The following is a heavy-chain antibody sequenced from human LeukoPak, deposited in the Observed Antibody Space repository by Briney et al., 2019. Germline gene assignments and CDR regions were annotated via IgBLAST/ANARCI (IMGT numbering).Heavy chain of an antibody. CDR2: INPSGGST. CDR3: ARDRLGLLSFDY. Sequence: ASVKVSCKASGYTFTSYYMHWVRQAPGQGLEWMGIINPSGGSTSYAQKFQGRVTMTRDMSTSTVYMELSSLRSEDTAVYYCARDRLGLLSFDYWGQGTLVTVSS. CDR1: GYTFTSYY. D-gene: IGHD6-19*01. J-gene: IGHJ4*02. V-gene: IGHV1-46*01.